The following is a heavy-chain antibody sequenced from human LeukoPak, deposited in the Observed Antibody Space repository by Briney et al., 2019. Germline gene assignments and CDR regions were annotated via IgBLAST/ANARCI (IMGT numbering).Heavy chain of an antibody. CDR2: IIPIFGTA. Sequence: ASVKVSCKASGGTFSSYAISWVRQAPGQGLEWMGGIIPIFGTANYAQKFQGRVTITADESTSTAYMELSSLRSEDTAVYYCARDQDIVVVVAALRQREMGGFDPWGQGTLVTVSS. J-gene: IGHJ5*02. D-gene: IGHD2-15*01. CDR1: GGTFSSYA. V-gene: IGHV1-69*13. CDR3: ARDQDIVVVVAALRQREMGGFDP.